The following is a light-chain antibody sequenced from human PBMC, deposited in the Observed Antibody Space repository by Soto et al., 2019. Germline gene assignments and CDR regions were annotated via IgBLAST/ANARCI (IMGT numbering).Light chain of an antibody. CDR1: SSDVGGYNY. Sequence: QSALTQPPSASGSPGQSVTISCTGTSSDVGGYNYVSWYQQHPGKAPKLMIYEVNKRPSGVPDRFPGSKSGNTAALTVSGLQAEDEAEYYCGGYAGSNSLVFGGGTKLTVL. CDR2: EVN. CDR3: GGYAGSNSLV. J-gene: IGLJ2*01. V-gene: IGLV2-8*01.